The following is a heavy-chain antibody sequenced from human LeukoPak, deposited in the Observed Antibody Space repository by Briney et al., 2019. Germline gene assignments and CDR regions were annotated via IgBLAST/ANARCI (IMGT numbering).Heavy chain of an antibody. CDR2: INHSGST. V-gene: IGHV4-34*01. J-gene: IGHJ5*02. Sequence: SETLSLTCAVYGGSFSGYYWSWIRQPPGKGLEWIGEINHSGSTNYNPSLKSRVTISVDTSKNQFSLKLSSVTAADTAVYYCARGLRDILTGYYGKYNWFDPWGQGTLVTVSS. D-gene: IGHD3-9*01. CDR3: ARGLRDILTGYYGKYNWFDP. CDR1: GGSFSGYY.